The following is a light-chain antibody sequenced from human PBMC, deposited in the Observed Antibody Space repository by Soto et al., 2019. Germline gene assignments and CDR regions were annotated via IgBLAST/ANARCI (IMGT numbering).Light chain of an antibody. J-gene: IGKJ1*01. Sequence: EIVLTQSPGSLSLSPGEGATLSCRASQSVSSSFFAWYQQKPGQAPSLLIYGASRRATGVPDRFSGSGSGTDFTLSISRLEPEDFAVYYCQQYESSVTFGQGIKVEMK. V-gene: IGKV3-20*01. CDR1: QSVSSSF. CDR3: QQYESSVT. CDR2: GAS.